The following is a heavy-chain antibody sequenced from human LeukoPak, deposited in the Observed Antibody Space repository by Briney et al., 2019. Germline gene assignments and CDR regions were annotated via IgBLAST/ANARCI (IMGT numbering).Heavy chain of an antibody. D-gene: IGHD3-9*01. CDR3: ARGNDILTGQRYYYYGMDV. CDR2: ISSSGSTI. CDR1: GFTFSSYE. Sequence: GGSLRLSCAASGFTFSSYEMNWVRQAPGKGLEWVSYISSSGSTIYYADSVKGRFTISRDNAKNSLYLQMNSLRAEDTAVYYCARGNDILTGQRYYYYGMDVWGQGTTVTVSS. J-gene: IGHJ6*02. V-gene: IGHV3-48*03.